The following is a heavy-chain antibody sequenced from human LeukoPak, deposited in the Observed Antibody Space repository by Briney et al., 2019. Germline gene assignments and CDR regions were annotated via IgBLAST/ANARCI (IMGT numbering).Heavy chain of an antibody. CDR3: VRDREYSGYDLNY. Sequence: SVKVSCKASGGTFSSYAISWVRQAPGQGLEWMGGIIPIFGTANYAQKFQGRVTITTDESTSTAYMELSSLRSEDTAVYYCVRDREYSGYDLNYWGQGTLVTVSS. CDR2: IIPIFGTA. D-gene: IGHD5-12*01. V-gene: IGHV1-69*05. J-gene: IGHJ4*02. CDR1: GGTFSSYA.